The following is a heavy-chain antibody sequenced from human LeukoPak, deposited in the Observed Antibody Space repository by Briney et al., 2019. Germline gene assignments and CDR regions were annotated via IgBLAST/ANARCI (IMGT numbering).Heavy chain of an antibody. CDR2: IIPILGIA. CDR3: AGVQDIVVVPAASN. J-gene: IGHJ4*02. D-gene: IGHD2-2*01. CDR1: GGTFSSYT. V-gene: IGHV1-69*02. Sequence: SVKVSCKASGGTFSSYTISWVRQAPGQGLEWMGRIIPILGIANYAQGFQGRVTITADKSTSTAYMELSSLRSEDTAVYYCAGVQDIVVVPAASNWGQGTLVTVSS.